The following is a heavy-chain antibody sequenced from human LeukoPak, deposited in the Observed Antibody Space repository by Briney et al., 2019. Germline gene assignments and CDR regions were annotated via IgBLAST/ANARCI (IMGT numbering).Heavy chain of an antibody. V-gene: IGHV4-34*01. CDR3: ARGGYSYGFKAFDI. D-gene: IGHD5-18*01. CDR2: INHSGST. CDR1: GGSFSGYY. J-gene: IGHJ3*02. Sequence: SETLSLTCAVYGGSFSGYYWSWIRQPPEKGLEWIGEINHSGSTNYNPSLKSRVTISVDTSKNQFSLRLSSVTAADTAVYYCARGGYSYGFKAFDIWGQGTKVTVSS.